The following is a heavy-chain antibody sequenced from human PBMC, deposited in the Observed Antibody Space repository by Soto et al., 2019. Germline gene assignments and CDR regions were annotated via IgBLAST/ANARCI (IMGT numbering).Heavy chain of an antibody. CDR3: ARGLCERPVVGSSTSCYYGGLDY. Sequence: QVQLRESGPGLVKPSETLSLTCTVSGDSVSSGNYYWSWIRQPPGKGLEWIGYIHYTGSTNYNPSLKGRVTISVDTSKNQFSLQLSSVTAADTAVYYCARGLCERPVVGSSTSCYYGGLDYWGQGTLVTVSS. J-gene: IGHJ4*02. CDR1: GDSVSSGNYY. CDR2: IHYTGST. D-gene: IGHD2-2*01. V-gene: IGHV4-61*01.